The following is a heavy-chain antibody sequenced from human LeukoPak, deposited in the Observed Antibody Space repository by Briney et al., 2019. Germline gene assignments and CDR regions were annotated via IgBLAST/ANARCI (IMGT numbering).Heavy chain of an antibody. J-gene: IGHJ4*02. V-gene: IGHV4-39*07. CDR1: GGSISSSSYY. D-gene: IGHD5-24*01. CDR3: ARDRDGYNRFDY. Sequence: SETLSLTCTVSGGSISSSSYYWGWIRQPPGKGLEWIGSIYYSGSTYYNPSLKSRVTISVDTSKNQFSLKLRSVTAADTALYYCARDRDGYNRFDYWGQGTLVTVSS. CDR2: IYYSGST.